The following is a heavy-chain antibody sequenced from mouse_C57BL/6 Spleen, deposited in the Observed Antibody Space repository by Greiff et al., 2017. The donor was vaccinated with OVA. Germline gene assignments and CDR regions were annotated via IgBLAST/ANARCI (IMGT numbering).Heavy chain of an antibody. V-gene: IGHV1-82*01. J-gene: IGHJ4*01. CDR2: IYPGDGDT. CDR3: ARTPGGAMDY. Sequence: VKLQESGPELVKPGASVKISCKASGYAFSSSWMNWVKQRPGKGLEWIGRIYPGDGDTNYNGKFKGKATLTADKSSSTAYMQLSSLPSEDSAVYFCARTPGGAMDYWGQGPSVTVSS. CDR1: GYAFSSSW.